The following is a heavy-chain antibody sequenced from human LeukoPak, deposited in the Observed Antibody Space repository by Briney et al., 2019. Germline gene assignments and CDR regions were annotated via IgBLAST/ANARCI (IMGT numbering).Heavy chain of an antibody. V-gene: IGHV3-23*01. D-gene: IGHD2-2*02. J-gene: IGHJ5*02. CDR2: ITSSGGST. Sequence: GGSLRLSCAASGFIFKNYAMNWVRQAPGKGLEWVSAITSSGGSTYYADSVKGRFTISRDNSKNTLSLQMNSLRAEDTAVYYCAKGPKHAGLVPAAIQGNWFDPWGQGTLVTVSS. CDR3: AKGPKHAGLVPAAIQGNWFDP. CDR1: GFIFKNYA.